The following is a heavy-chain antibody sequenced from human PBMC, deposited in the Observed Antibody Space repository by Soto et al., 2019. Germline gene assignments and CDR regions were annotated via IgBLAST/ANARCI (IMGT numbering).Heavy chain of an antibody. CDR1: GFTFSDYS. D-gene: IGHD2-8*01. CDR3: ARDRDAYCSKGVCSGPYFDY. V-gene: IGHV3-7*01. J-gene: IGHJ4*02. Sequence: GGSLRLSCAASGFTFSDYSMSWVRQSPGKGLEGVANIKQDGGEEDYVDSVKGRLTISRDNAKSSLYLQMNSLRVEDTAVYYCARDRDAYCSKGVCSGPYFDYWGRGTLVTVSS. CDR2: IKQDGGEE.